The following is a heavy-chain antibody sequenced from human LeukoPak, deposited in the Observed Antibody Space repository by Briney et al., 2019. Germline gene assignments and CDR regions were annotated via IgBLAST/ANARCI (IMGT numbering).Heavy chain of an antibody. CDR3: ARGRNTMVRGAIGAETRYYYSYYMDV. J-gene: IGHJ6*03. Sequence: SETLSLTCKVSGGSLSSSTHYWVRIRQPPGKGLEWIGEINHSGSTNYNPSLKSRVTISVDTSKNHFSLKLSSVTAADTALYYCARGRNTMVRGAIGAETRYYYSYYMDVWGKGTTVTVSS. CDR2: INHSGST. CDR1: GGSLSSSTHY. V-gene: IGHV4-39*02. D-gene: IGHD3-10*01.